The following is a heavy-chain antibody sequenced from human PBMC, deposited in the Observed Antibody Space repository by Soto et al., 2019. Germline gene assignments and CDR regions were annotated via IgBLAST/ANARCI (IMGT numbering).Heavy chain of an antibody. V-gene: IGHV3-23*01. CDR3: AKYQFSSLYYYYYMDV. D-gene: IGHD2-2*01. J-gene: IGHJ6*03. Sequence: GGSLRLSCAASVFTFSSYAMSWVRQAPGKGLEWVSAISGSGGSTYYADSVKGRFTISRDNSKNTLYLQMNSLRAEDTAVYYCAKYQFSSLYYYYYMDVWGKGTTVTVSS. CDR1: VFTFSSYA. CDR2: ISGSGGST.